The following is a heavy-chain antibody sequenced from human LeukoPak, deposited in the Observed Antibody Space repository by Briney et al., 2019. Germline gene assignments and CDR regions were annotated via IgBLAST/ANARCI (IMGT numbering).Heavy chain of an antibody. CDR1: GFTFSSYA. D-gene: IGHD1-26*01. CDR3: VKSYIYSGSSPLLTRSGFDY. CDR2: ISSNGGST. J-gene: IGHJ4*02. V-gene: IGHV3-64D*09. Sequence: GGSLRLSCSASGFTFSSYAMHWVRQAPGKGLEYVSAISSNGGSTYYADSVKGTFTISRDNSKNTLYLQMSSLRAEDTAVYYCVKSYIYSGSSPLLTRSGFDYWGQGTLVTVSS.